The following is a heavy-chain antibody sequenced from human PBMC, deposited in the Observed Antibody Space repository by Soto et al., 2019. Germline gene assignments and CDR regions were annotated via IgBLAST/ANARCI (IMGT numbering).Heavy chain of an antibody. CDR2: ISSSSSYT. V-gene: IGHV3-11*05. J-gene: IGHJ4*02. CDR3: AGNYGDYPLPFDY. Sequence: QVQLVESGGGLVKPGGSLRLSCAASGFTFSDYYMSWIRQAPGKGLEWVSYISSSSSYTNYADSVKGRFTISRDNAKNSLYLQMNRLRAEDTAVYYCAGNYGDYPLPFDYWGQGTLVTVSS. D-gene: IGHD4-17*01. CDR1: GFTFSDYY.